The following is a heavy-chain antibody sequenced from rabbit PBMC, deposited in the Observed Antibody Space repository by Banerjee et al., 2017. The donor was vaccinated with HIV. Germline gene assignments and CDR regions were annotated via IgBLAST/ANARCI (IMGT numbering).Heavy chain of an antibody. V-gene: IGHV1S43*01. D-gene: IGHD8-1*01. CDR2: IDAGSSGRT. Sequence: QEQLVESGGGLVQPEGSLTLTCTASGFDFSSSYYMCWVRQAPGKGLEWIACIDAGSSGRTWYASWVNGRFTISRSTSLNTVDLQVSSLTVADTATYFCARDHAGSSSYTGFDFNLWGPGTLVT. J-gene: IGHJ4*01. CDR3: ARDHAGSSSYTGFDFNL. CDR1: GFDFSSSYY.